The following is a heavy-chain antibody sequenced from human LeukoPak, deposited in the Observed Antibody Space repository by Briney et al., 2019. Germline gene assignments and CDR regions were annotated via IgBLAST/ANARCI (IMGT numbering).Heavy chain of an antibody. CDR2: IYYSGST. CDR3: ARNKGSSWIDY. D-gene: IGHD6-13*01. Sequence: SDTLSLTCAVSGYSISSSNWWGWIRQPPGKGLEWIGYIYYSGSTYYNPSLKSRVTMSVDSSKNQFSLKLSSVTAVDTAVYYCARNKGSSWIDYWGQGTLVTVSS. J-gene: IGHJ4*02. CDR1: GYSISSSNW. V-gene: IGHV4-28*01.